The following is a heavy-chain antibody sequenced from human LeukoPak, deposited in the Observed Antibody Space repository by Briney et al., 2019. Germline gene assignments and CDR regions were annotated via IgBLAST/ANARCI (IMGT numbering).Heavy chain of an antibody. J-gene: IGHJ4*03. V-gene: IGHV3-30*03. CDR2: ISYDGSNK. CDR3: ARRGIVVVPAAPEGGFDY. Sequence: GRSLRLSCAASGFTFSSYGMHWVRQAPGKGLEWVAVISYDGSNKYYADSVKGRFTISRDNSKNTLYLQMNSLRAEDTAVYYCARRGIVVVPAAPEGGFDYWGQGTMVTVSS. CDR1: GFTFSSYG. D-gene: IGHD2-2*01.